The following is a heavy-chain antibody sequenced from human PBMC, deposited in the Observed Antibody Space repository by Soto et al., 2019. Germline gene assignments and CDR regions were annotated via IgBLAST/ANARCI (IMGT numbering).Heavy chain of an antibody. CDR1: GGSFSGYY. CDR2: INHSGST. J-gene: IGHJ4*01. V-gene: IGHV4-34*01. D-gene: IGHD3-22*01. CDR3: STDSYFTLKLVRFGY. Sequence: SETLSLTCAVYGGSFSGYYWSWIRQPPGKGLEWIGEINHSGSTNYNPSLKSRVTISVDTSKNQFSLKLSSVTAADTAVYYCSTDSYFTLKLVRFGYWGLGTLVTVSS.